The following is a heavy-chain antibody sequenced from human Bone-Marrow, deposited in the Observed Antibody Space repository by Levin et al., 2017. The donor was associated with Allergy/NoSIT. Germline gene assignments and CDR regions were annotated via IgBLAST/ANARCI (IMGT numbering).Heavy chain of an antibody. D-gene: IGHD3-9*01. CDR3: ARVQFDDFLTGYYLDY. V-gene: IGHV1-24*01. CDR1: GYTLTDFT. CDR2: FDPEDGKT. Sequence: ASVKVSCKVSGYTLTDFTMHWVRQPPGKGLEWMGGFDPEDGKTVYPQKFQGRVSVTEDTSTDTAYMELSSLRSEDTAVYFCARVQFDDFLTGYYLDYWGQGTLVTVTS. J-gene: IGHJ4*02.